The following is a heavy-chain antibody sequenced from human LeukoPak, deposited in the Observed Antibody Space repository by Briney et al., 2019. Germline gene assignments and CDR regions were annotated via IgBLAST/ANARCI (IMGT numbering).Heavy chain of an antibody. CDR1: GYTFTSYA. CDR2: INAGNGNT. Sequence: ASVKVSCKASGYTFTSYAMHWVRQAPGQRLEWMGWINAGNGNTKYSQKFQGRVTITRDTSASTAYMELSSLRSEDTAVYYCARDYRQWLVPYYYGVDVWGQGTTVTVSS. D-gene: IGHD6-19*01. CDR3: ARDYRQWLVPYYYGVDV. V-gene: IGHV1-3*01. J-gene: IGHJ6*02.